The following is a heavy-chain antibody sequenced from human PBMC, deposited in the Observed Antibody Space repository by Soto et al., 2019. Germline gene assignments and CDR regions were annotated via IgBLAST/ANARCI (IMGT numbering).Heavy chain of an antibody. CDR1: GFTFRNYW. CDR3: ARDGSGYSTD. V-gene: IGHV3-7*01. D-gene: IGHD5-18*01. Sequence: EVQLVESVGGLVQPGGSLRLSCVASGFTFRNYWMSWLRQAPGKGLEWVANTNQDGRERYSVDSVKGRFTISRDNAKNSMHLQMNSLRAEDTAVYYCARDGSGYSTDWGQGTLVTVSS. CDR2: TNQDGRER. J-gene: IGHJ4*02.